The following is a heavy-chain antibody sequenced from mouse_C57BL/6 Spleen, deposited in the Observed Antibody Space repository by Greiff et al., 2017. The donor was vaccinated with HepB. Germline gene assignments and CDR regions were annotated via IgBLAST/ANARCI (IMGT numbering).Heavy chain of an antibody. CDR1: GYTFTSYT. CDR3: ARRRADSSGYWFAY. Sequence: LEESGAELARPGASVKMSCKASGYTFTSYTMHWVKQRPGQGLEWIGYINPSSGYTKYNQKFKDKATLTADKSSSTAYMQLSSLTSEDSAVYYCARRRADSSGYWFAYWGQGTLVTVSA. D-gene: IGHD3-2*02. CDR2: INPSSGYT. J-gene: IGHJ3*01. V-gene: IGHV1-4*01.